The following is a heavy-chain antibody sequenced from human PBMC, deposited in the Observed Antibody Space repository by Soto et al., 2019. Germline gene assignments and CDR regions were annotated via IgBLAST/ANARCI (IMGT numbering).Heavy chain of an antibody. V-gene: IGHV3-33*01. Sequence: GSLRLSCAASGFSFSSYVMHWVRQAPGKGLEWVAIIWSDGSQKYYADSVKGRFTISRDNSKNTLYLQMNSLRAEDTAVYYCARHCSGGTCYRVGFDFWGQGTLVTVSS. J-gene: IGHJ4*02. D-gene: IGHD2-15*01. CDR3: ARHCSGGTCYRVGFDF. CDR2: IWSDGSQK. CDR1: GFSFSSYV.